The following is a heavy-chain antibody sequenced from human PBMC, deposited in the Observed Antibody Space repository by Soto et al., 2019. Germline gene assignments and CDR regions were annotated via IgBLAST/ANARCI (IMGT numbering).Heavy chain of an antibody. CDR2: ITDTGGDA. Sequence: PGGSLRLSCAASGFTFSSYSMNWVRQAPGKGLEWVSTITDTGGDAKYADSVRGRFVISRDNSEKTLYLQMTSLTAEDSAMYYCARGSTDSYPGSRIFDFWGRGTLVTVSS. D-gene: IGHD3-10*01. CDR1: GFTFSSYS. J-gene: IGHJ4*02. V-gene: IGHV3-21*04. CDR3: ARGSTDSYPGSRIFDF.